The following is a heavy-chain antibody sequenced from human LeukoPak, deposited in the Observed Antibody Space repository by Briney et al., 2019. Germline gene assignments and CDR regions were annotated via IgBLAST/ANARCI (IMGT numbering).Heavy chain of an antibody. J-gene: IGHJ4*02. V-gene: IGHV3-23*01. CDR3: AKDPLNYGGHYFDN. Sequence: GGSLRLSCAASGFSFSSYSMHWVRHAPGKGLEWVSSISGRSDGPYYADSVKGRFTTSRDNSKSTMYLQINTVRAEDAAVYYCAKDPLNYGGHYFDNWGQGTRVTVSS. D-gene: IGHD4-23*01. CDR2: ISGRSDGP. CDR1: GFSFSSYS.